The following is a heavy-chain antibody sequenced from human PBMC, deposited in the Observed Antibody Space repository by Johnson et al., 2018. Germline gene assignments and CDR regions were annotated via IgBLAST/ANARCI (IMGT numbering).Heavy chain of an antibody. CDR2: ISWNSGSI. Sequence: VQLVQSGGGLVQPGRSLRLSCAASGFTFDDYAMHWVRQAPGKGLEWVSGISWNSGSIGYADSGTGRFTISRDNAKNPLYLQMNSLRAEDPALYFCAKGRLRCYYYYMDGWGKGTTVTVSS. CDR1: GFTFDDYA. V-gene: IGHV3-9*01. CDR3: AKGRLRCYYYYMDG. J-gene: IGHJ6*03.